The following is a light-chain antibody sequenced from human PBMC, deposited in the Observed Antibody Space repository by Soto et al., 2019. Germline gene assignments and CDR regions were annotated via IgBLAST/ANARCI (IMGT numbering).Light chain of an antibody. CDR3: QQYGSSPRT. J-gene: IGKJ1*01. V-gene: IGKV3-20*01. CDR1: QSISSSY. Sequence: EIVLTQSPGTLSLSPGERATLSCRASQSISSSYLAWYQQKPGQAPKLLIYGASSRATGIPERFSGSESGTDFTLTISRLQPEDFAVYYCQQYGSSPRTFGQGTKLDI. CDR2: GAS.